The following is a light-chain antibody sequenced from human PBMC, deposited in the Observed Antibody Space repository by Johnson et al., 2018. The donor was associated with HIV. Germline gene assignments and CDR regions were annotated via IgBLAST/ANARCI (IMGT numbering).Light chain of an antibody. CDR1: SSNIGNND. V-gene: IGLV1-51*01. J-gene: IGLJ1*01. CDR2: DNN. CDR3: GTWDSSLSVYV. Sequence: QSVLTQPPSVSAAPGQKVTISCSGSSSNIGNNDVSWYQHLPGAAPKLLIYDNNNRPSGIPDRFSGSKSGTSATLGITGLQTGDEADYYCGTWDSSLSVYVFGTGTKVTVL.